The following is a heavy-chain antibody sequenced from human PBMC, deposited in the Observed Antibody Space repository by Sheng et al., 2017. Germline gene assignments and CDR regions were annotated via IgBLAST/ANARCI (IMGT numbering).Heavy chain of an antibody. Sequence: QVQLVESGGGVVQPGRSLRLSCAASGFTFSSYAMHWVRQAPGKGLEWVAVISYDGSNKYYADSVKGRFTISRDNSKNTLYLQMNSLRAEDTAVYYCARDRGVDVYVWGSRLDYWGQGTLVTVSS. CDR1: GFTFSSYA. CDR3: ARDRGVDVYVWGSRLDY. J-gene: IGHJ4*02. CDR2: ISYDGSNK. D-gene: IGHD3-16*01. V-gene: IGHV3-30*04.